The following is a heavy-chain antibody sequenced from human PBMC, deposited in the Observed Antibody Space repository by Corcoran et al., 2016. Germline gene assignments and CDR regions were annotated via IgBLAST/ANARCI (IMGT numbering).Heavy chain of an antibody. CDR3: ASEGRDSGRTAFDI. J-gene: IGHJ3*02. V-gene: IGHV4-61*01. CDR1: GGSVSSGSFH. D-gene: IGHD6-19*01. Sequence: QVQLQESGPGLVKPSETLSLTCTVSGGSVSSGSFHWSWIRQPPGKGLEWIGYIYYSGSTNYNPSLKSRVTLSVDTSKNQFSLKLSSVTTADTAVYYCASEGRDSGRTAFDIWGQGTMVTVSS. CDR2: IYYSGST.